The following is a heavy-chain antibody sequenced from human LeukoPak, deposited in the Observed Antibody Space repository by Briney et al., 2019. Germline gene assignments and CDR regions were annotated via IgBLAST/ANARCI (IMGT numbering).Heavy chain of an antibody. CDR2: INWNGGTT. CDR1: GFTFNDYG. V-gene: IGHV3-20*04. Sequence: GGSLRLSCAASGFTFNDYGMSWVRHGPGKGLEWVSGINWNGGTTGYADSVRGRFTISRDNAKNSLYLQMNSLRAEDTALYYCARDKHYYDSSNYVWGQGTLVTVSS. CDR3: ARDKHYYDSSNYV. J-gene: IGHJ4*02. D-gene: IGHD3-22*01.